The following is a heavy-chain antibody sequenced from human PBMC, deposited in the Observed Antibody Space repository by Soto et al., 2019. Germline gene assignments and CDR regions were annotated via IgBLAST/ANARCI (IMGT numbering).Heavy chain of an antibody. J-gene: IGHJ4*02. Sequence: QVPLVQSRAEVKKPGASVKVSCKASGYTFSGYYMHWVRQAPGQGLEWMGWINTLSGDTSLPQEFQGRLAMTRDTSIDTAFMEVSRLTSYDTAIYYCARSLLKVILPLGYWGQGTLVSVSS. CDR2: INTLSGDT. CDR1: GYTFSGYY. CDR3: ARSLLKVILPLGY. V-gene: IGHV1-2*02. D-gene: IGHD3-3*02.